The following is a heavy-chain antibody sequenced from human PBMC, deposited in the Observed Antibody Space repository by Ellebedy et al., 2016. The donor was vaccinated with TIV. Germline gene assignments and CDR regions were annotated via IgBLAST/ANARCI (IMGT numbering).Heavy chain of an antibody. V-gene: IGHV3-21*01. CDR2: ISSSSSYI. Sequence: GGSLRLXXAASGFTFSSYSMNWVRQAPGKGLEWVSSISSSSSYIYYADSVKGRFTISRDNAKNSLYLQMNSLRAEDTAVYYCASEPGGYCSSTSCYGFGYWGQGTLVTVSS. CDR1: GFTFSSYS. CDR3: ASEPGGYCSSTSCYGFGY. J-gene: IGHJ4*02. D-gene: IGHD2-2*01.